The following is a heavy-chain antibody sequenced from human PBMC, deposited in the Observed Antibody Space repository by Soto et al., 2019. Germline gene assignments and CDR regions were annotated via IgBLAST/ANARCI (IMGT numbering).Heavy chain of an antibody. J-gene: IGHJ4*02. D-gene: IGHD3-3*01. CDR1: GFTFSSYG. Sequence: SLRLSCVASGFTFSSYGMHWGRQAPGKGLEWVAVISYDGSNKYYADSVKGRFTISRDNSKNTLYLQMNSLRAEDTAAYYCAKEYYDFWSGYYPPGSFDYWGQGTLVTVSS. V-gene: IGHV3-30*18. CDR3: AKEYYDFWSGYYPPGSFDY. CDR2: ISYDGSNK.